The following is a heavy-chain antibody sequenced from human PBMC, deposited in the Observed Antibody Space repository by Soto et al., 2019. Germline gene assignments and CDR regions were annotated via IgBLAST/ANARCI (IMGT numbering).Heavy chain of an antibody. CDR3: ARDTGPQVYDYGDYYYYYGMDV. Sequence: QVQLQESGPGLVKPSGTLSLTCAVSGGSISSSNWWSWVRQPPGKGLEWIGEIYHSGNTNYNPSLKSRVTISVDKSKNQVSLKLSSVTAADTAVYYCARDTGPQVYDYGDYYYYYGMDVWGQGTTVTVSS. V-gene: IGHV4-4*02. CDR2: IYHSGNT. CDR1: GGSISSSNW. D-gene: IGHD4-17*01. J-gene: IGHJ6*02.